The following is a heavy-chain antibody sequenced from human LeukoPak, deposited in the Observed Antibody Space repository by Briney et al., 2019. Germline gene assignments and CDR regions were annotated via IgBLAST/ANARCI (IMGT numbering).Heavy chain of an antibody. CDR2: IIPILGIA. CDR3: ARGGLDYGGNSGLDY. J-gene: IGHJ4*02. Sequence: SVKVSCKASGGTFSSYAISWVGQAPGHGLEWMGRIIPILGIANYAQKFQGRVTITADKSTSTAYMELSSLRSEDTAVYYCARGGLDYGGNSGLDYWGQGTLVTVSS. V-gene: IGHV1-69*04. CDR1: GGTFSSYA. D-gene: IGHD4-17*01.